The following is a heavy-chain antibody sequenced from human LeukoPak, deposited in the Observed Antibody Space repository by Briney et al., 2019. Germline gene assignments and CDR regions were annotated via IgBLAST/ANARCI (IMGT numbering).Heavy chain of an antibody. CDR3: ARDLIAVSGTGDY. CDR1: GFTFSSYS. Sequence: PGGSLRLSCAASGFTFSSYSMNWVRQAPWKGLEWVSSISSSSSYIYYADSVKGRFTISRDNAKNSLYLQMNSLRAEDTAVYYCARDLIAVSGTGDYWGQGTLVTVSS. CDR2: ISSSSSYI. J-gene: IGHJ4*02. V-gene: IGHV3-21*01. D-gene: IGHD6-19*01.